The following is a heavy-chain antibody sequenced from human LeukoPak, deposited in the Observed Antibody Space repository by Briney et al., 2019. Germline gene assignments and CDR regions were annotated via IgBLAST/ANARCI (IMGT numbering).Heavy chain of an antibody. CDR1: GYTFTSYG. V-gene: IGHV1-18*01. J-gene: IGHJ4*02. D-gene: IGHD3-9*01. Sequence: ASVTVSCKASGYTFTSYGISWVRQAPGQGLEGMGWISAYNGNTNYAQKLQGRVTMTTDTSTSTAYMELRSLRSDDTAVYYCARDRADYDILTGYSWDYWGQGTLVTVSS. CDR3: ARDRADYDILTGYSWDY. CDR2: ISAYNGNT.